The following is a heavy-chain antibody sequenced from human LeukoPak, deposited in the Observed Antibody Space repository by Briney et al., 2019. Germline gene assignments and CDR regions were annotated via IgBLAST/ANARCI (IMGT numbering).Heavy chain of an antibody. V-gene: IGHV3-21*01. J-gene: IGHJ4*02. CDR2: ISGSSTYI. CDR1: GFTFSSYS. Sequence: PGGSLRLSCAAPGFTFSSYSMNWVRQTPGKGLDWVSSISGSSTYIYYADSVKGRFTISRDNAKNSLYLQMNSLRAEDTAVYYCARDLLGSDYWGQGTLVTVSS. CDR3: ARDLLGSDY. D-gene: IGHD7-27*01.